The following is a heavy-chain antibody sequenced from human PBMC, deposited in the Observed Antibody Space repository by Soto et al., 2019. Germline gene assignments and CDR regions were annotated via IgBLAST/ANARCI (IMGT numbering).Heavy chain of an antibody. CDR1: GFTFSSYS. CDR3: ARGPPALYGDYVPRFDP. CDR2: ISSSSYI. V-gene: IGHV3-21*04. D-gene: IGHD4-17*01. Sequence: GGSLRLSCAASGFTFSSYSMNWVRQAPGKGLEWVSSISSSSYIYYADSVKGRFTISRDNAKNSLYLQMNSLRAEDTAVYYCARGPPALYGDYVPRFDPWGQGTLVTVSS. J-gene: IGHJ5*02.